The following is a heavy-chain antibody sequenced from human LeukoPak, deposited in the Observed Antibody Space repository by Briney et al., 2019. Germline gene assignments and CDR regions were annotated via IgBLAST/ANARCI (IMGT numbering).Heavy chain of an antibody. V-gene: IGHV3-23*01. D-gene: IGHD3-3*01. CDR2: ISGSDGGT. CDR3: AKDAGPVGNLEWLVAVVLNWFDP. J-gene: IGHJ5*02. CDR1: GFTFSSYA. Sequence: PGGSLRLSCAASGFTFSSYAMSWVRQAPGKGLEWVSAISGSDGGTYYADSVKGRFTISRDNSKNTLFLQMNSLRAEDTAVYYCAKDAGPVGNLEWLVAVVLNWFDPWGQGTLVTVSS.